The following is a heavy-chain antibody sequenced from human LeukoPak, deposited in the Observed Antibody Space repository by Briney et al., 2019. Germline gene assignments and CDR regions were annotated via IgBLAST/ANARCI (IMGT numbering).Heavy chain of an antibody. CDR3: ARVIQLWYFDY. D-gene: IGHD5-18*01. V-gene: IGHV4-30-2*01. J-gene: IGHJ4*02. CDR2: IYHSGST. Sequence: PSQTLSLTCAVSGGSISSGGYSWSWIRQPPGKDLEWIGYIYHSGSTYYNPSLKSRVTISVDRSKNQFALKLSSVTAADTAVYYCARVIQLWYFDYWGQGTLVTVSS. CDR1: GGSISSGGYS.